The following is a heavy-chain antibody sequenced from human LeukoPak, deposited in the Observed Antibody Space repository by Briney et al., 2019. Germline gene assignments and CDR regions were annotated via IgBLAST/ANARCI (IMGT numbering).Heavy chain of an antibody. CDR1: GGSVSRSPYY. CDR2: IYYSGST. J-gene: IGHJ4*02. Sequence: SETLSLTCTVSGGSVSRSPYYGGGIRQPPGKGLEGIGNIYYSGSTYYNPSLKSRVTISVDTSKNHFSLKVTSVTAADTAVYYCARKAVAGTGYFDYWGQGTLVTVSS. V-gene: IGHV4-39*07. D-gene: IGHD6-19*01. CDR3: ARKAVAGTGYFDY.